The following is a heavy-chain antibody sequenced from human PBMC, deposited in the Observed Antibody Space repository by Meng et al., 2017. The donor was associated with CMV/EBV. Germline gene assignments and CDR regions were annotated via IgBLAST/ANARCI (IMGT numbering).Heavy chain of an antibody. CDR2: ISSSSSYI. Sequence: GVLKISCAASGFTFSSYSMNWVRQAPGKGLEWVSSISSSSSYIYYADSVKGRFTISRDNAKNSLYLQMNSLRAEDTAVYYCARDGRQQLDFDYWGQGTLVTV. CDR1: GFTFSSYS. J-gene: IGHJ4*02. D-gene: IGHD6-13*01. CDR3: ARDGRQQLDFDY. V-gene: IGHV3-21*01.